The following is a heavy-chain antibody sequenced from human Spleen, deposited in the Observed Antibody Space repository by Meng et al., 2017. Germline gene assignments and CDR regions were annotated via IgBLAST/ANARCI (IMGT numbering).Heavy chain of an antibody. D-gene: IGHD2-15*01. CDR3: AKQPMGIVVVVAATLPSWFDP. J-gene: IGHJ5*02. Sequence: GESLKISCAASGFTLSSYAMSWVRQAPGKGLEWVSAISGSGGSTYYADSVKGRFTISRDNSKNTLYLQMNSLRAEDTAVYYCAKQPMGIVVVVAATLPSWFDPWGQGTLVTVSS. CDR1: GFTLSSYA. CDR2: ISGSGGST. V-gene: IGHV3-23*01.